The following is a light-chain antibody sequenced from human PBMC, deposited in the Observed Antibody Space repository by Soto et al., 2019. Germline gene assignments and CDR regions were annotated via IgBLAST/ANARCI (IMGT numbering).Light chain of an antibody. CDR1: QGIRND. Sequence: IQMTQAPSSLSASVGDRGTITCRASQGIRNDLGWYQQKPGKAPKLLIYAASTLQSGVPSRFSGSGSGTDFTLTISSLQPEDFGTYYCQQLKSYTEWTFGQGTKVDIK. J-gene: IGKJ1*01. CDR2: AAS. V-gene: IGKV1-17*01. CDR3: QQLKSYTEWT.